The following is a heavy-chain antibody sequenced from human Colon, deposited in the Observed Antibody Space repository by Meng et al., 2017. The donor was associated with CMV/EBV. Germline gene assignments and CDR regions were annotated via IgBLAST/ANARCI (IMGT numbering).Heavy chain of an antibody. Sequence: QVQLVQSGAELKEPGASVKVYCKASGFTFTGHYMHWVRQAPGQGLEWMGWIDANSGGTNYAQKFQGRLTMTRDTSISTVYMELNRLRSDDTAVYFCARDGIRGVFFFDYWGQGTLVTVSS. CDR2: IDANSGGT. CDR1: GFTFTGHY. D-gene: IGHD1-14*01. V-gene: IGHV1-2*02. CDR3: ARDGIRGVFFFDY. J-gene: IGHJ4*02.